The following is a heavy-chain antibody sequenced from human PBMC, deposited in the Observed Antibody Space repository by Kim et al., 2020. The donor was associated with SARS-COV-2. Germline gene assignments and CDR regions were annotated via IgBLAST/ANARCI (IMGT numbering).Heavy chain of an antibody. CDR2: ISSSSSYI. D-gene: IGHD1-26*01. V-gene: IGHV3-21*01. CDR1: GFTFSSYS. CDR3: ARDGALTEGSFDY. J-gene: IGHJ4*02. Sequence: GGSLRLSCAASGFTFSSYSMNWVRQAPGKGLEWVSSISSSSSYIYYADSVKGRFTISRDNAKNSLYLQMNSLRAEDTAVYYCARDGALTEGSFDYWGQGTLVTVSS.